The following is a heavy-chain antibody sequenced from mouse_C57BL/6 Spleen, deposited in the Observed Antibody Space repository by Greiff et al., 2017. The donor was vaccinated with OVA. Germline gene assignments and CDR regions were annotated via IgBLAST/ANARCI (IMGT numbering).Heavy chain of an antibody. D-gene: IGHD2-3*01. J-gene: IGHJ3*01. CDR2: IYPRSGNT. CDR1: GYTFTSYG. CDR3: ARSYDGYSAWFAY. Sequence: VQLQQSGAELARPGASVKLSCKASGYTFTSYGISWVKQRTGQGLEWIGEIYPRSGNTYYNEKFKGKATLTADKSSSTAYMELRSLTSEDSAVYFCARSYDGYSAWFAYWGKGTLVTVSA. V-gene: IGHV1-81*01.